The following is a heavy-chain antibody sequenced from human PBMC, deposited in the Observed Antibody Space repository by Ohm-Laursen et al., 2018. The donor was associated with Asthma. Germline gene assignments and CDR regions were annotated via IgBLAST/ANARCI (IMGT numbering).Heavy chain of an antibody. V-gene: IGHV3-30*18. CDR3: AKDYPLPGY. CDR2: MSYDGSNK. J-gene: IGHJ4*02. CDR1: GFTFTNYG. Sequence: SLRLSCAASGFTFTNYGMHWVRQAPGKGLEWVAVMSYDGSNKYYADSVRGRFTISRDSSKNTLYLQMKSLRAEDTAVYYCAKDYPLPGYWGRRTLVTVSS.